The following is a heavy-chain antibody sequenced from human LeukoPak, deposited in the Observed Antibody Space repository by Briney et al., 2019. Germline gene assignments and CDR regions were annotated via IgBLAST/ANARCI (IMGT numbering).Heavy chain of an antibody. CDR1: GYTFTDYY. V-gene: IGHV1-2*02. J-gene: IGHJ4*02. Sequence: ASVKVSCKASGYTFTDYYMHWVRQAPGQGFEWMGWINPNDGDTNYAQKFQGRVTMTRDTSISTAHMEVSRLRSDDTAVYYCARAKFLYCSSSTCLFYYWGQGNLVTVSS. CDR3: ARAKFLYCSSSTCLFYY. CDR2: INPNDGDT. D-gene: IGHD2-2*01.